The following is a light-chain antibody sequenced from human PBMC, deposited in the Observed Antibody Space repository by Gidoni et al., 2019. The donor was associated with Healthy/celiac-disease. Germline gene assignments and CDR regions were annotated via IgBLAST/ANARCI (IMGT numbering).Light chain of an antibody. V-gene: IGKV1-5*03. J-gene: IGKJ1*01. CDR3: QQYNSYSWT. Sequence: DIQMTRSPSTLSASVGDIVTITCRASQSISSWLAWYQQKPGKAPKLLIYKASSLESGVPSRFSGSGYGTEFTLTISSLQPDDFATYYCQQYNSYSWTFGQGTKVEIK. CDR1: QSISSW. CDR2: KAS.